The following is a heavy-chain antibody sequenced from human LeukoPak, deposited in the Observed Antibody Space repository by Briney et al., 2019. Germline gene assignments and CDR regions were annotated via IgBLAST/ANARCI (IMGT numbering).Heavy chain of an antibody. CDR2: IDERGGSI. J-gene: IGHJ4*02. D-gene: IGHD3-10*01. Sequence: GGALRLSCAATGVTLCSDAMSWGRQAPGEGRGWGSGIDERGGSIYSADSVKGRFTTPRDHSQNPLDLQMTSLRAEDTAVYYCARDYGSRGSSSYPFDHWRQGTVVSVPT. CDR1: GVTLCSDA. V-gene: IGHV3-23*01. CDR3: ARDYGSRGSSSYPFDH.